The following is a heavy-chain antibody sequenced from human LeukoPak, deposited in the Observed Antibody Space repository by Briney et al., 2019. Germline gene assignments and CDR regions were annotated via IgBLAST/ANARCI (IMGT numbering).Heavy chain of an antibody. CDR1: GFTVSSNY. V-gene: IGHV3-53*01. D-gene: IGHD3-22*01. J-gene: IGHJ4*02. CDR2: IYSGGST. Sequence: PGGSLRLSCAASGFTVSSNYMSWVRQAPGKGLGWVSVIYSGGSTYYADSVKGRFTISRDNSKNTLYLQMNSLRAEDTAVYYCARGSTYYDSSGQVPFDYWGQGTLVTVSS. CDR3: ARGSTYYDSSGQVPFDY.